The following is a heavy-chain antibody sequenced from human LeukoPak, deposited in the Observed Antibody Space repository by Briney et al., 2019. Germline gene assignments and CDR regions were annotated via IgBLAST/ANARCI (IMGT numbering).Heavy chain of an antibody. D-gene: IGHD2-15*01. V-gene: IGHV4-59*01. J-gene: IGHJ6*03. CDR1: GGSISSCY. Sequence: SETLSLTCTVSGGSISSCYWSWIRQPPGKGLEWIGYIYYSGSTNYNPSLKSRVTISVDTSKNQFSLKLSSVTAADTAVYYCARSVEGYCSGGSCYSYYYYMDVWGKGTTVTVSS. CDR2: IYYSGST. CDR3: ARSVEGYCSGGSCYSYYYYMDV.